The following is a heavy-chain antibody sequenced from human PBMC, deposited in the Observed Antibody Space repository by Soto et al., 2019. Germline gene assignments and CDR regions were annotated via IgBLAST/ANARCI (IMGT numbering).Heavy chain of an antibody. CDR2: ISAYNGNT. CDR3: ARGGGYDFWSGYENWFDP. V-gene: IGHV1-18*01. Sequence: ASVKVSCKASGSTFTSDGVVWVRQAPGQGLEWMGWISAYNGNTNYAQKLQGRVTMTTDTSTSTAYMELRSLRSDDTAVYYCARGGGYDFWSGYENWFDPWGQGTLVTVSS. CDR1: GSTFTSDG. J-gene: IGHJ5*02. D-gene: IGHD3-3*01.